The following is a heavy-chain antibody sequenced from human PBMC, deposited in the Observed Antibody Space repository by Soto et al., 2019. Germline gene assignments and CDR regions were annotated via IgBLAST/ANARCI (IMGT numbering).Heavy chain of an antibody. V-gene: IGHV3-53*01. CDR3: ARSNLMTGYPVFDY. CDR1: GFTVSSNY. J-gene: IGHJ4*02. CDR2: IYSGGST. D-gene: IGHD3-9*01. Sequence: GGSLRLSCAASGFTVSSNYMSWVRQAPGKGLEWVSVIYSGGSTYYADSVRGRFTISRDNSKNTLYLQMNSLRAEDTAVYYCARSNLMTGYPVFDYWGQGTLVTVSS.